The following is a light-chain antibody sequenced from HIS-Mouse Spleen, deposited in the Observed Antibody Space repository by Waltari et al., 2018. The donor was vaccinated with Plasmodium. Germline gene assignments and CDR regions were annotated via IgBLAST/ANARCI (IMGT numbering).Light chain of an antibody. V-gene: IGLV3-1*01. J-gene: IGLJ2*01. CDR3: QAWDSSTAWV. Sequence: SYELTQPPSVSVSPGQTASITCSGAKLGDKYARWYQQKPGQSPVLVIYQDSKRPSGIPERFSGSNSGNTATLTIRGTQAMDEADYYCQAWDSSTAWVFGGGTKLTVL. CDR2: QDS. CDR1: KLGDKY.